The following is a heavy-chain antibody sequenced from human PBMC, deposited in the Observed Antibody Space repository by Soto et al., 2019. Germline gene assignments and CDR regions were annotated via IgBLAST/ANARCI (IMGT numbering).Heavy chain of an antibody. CDR3: ARGATVVTDFDY. CDR2: IYYSGST. Sequence: PSETLSLTCTVSGGSISSGDYYWSWIRQPPGKGLEWIGYIYYSGSTYYNPSLKSRVTISVDTSKNQFSLKLSSVTAADTAVYYCARGATVVTDFDYWGQGTLVTVSS. V-gene: IGHV4-30-4*01. D-gene: IGHD4-17*01. CDR1: GGSISSGDYY. J-gene: IGHJ4*02.